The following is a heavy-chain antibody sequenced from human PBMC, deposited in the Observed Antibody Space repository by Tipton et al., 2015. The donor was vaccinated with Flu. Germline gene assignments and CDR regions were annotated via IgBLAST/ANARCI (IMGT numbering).Heavy chain of an antibody. J-gene: IGHJ3*02. CDR1: GGSISSFY. V-gene: IGHV4-59*12. CDR2: IYSSART. CDR3: ARDPHKLGGESDAFDI. D-gene: IGHD7-27*01. Sequence: LRLSCTVSGGSISSFYWSWIRQPPGKGLEWIGYIYSSARTNYNSSLESRVTMSIDTSKNQFSLRLSSVTAADTAVYYCARDPHKLGGESDAFDIWGQGTMVTVSS.